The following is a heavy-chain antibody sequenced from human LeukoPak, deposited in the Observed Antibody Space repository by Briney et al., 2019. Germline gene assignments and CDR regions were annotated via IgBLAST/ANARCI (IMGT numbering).Heavy chain of an antibody. J-gene: IGHJ4*02. CDR1: GGSISSYY. CDR3: ARGSLDLDY. Sequence: SETLSLTCTVSGGSISSYYWSWIRQPPGKGLEWIGYIYYSGSTNHNPSLKSRVTISVDTSKNQFSLKLSSVTAADTAVYYCARGSLDLDYWGQGTLVTVSS. V-gene: IGHV4-59*01. CDR2: IYYSGST. D-gene: IGHD3-10*01.